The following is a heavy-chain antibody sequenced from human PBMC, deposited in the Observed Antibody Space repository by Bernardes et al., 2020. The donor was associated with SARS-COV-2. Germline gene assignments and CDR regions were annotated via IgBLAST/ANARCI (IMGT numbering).Heavy chain of an antibody. D-gene: IGHD3-3*02. CDR3: ARGRFGQFWR. CDR1: GGSLRGYS. Sequence: SETLSLTCAVFGGSLRGYSSTWIRQSPGKGQGWSGEINHSGFTNYNPSLKSRVAISVDTSENHFSLNLTSVTAADTAVYYCARGRFGQFWRWGQGTLVAVSS. CDR2: INHSGFT. J-gene: IGHJ4*02. V-gene: IGHV4-34*01.